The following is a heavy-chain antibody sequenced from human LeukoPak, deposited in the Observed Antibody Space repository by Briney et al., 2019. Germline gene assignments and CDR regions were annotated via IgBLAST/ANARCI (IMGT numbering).Heavy chain of an antibody. V-gene: IGHV4-4*02. CDR1: GGSISSSHW. D-gene: IGHD3-16*02. J-gene: IGHJ6*04. CDR3: ARGFIPYYYYHMDV. CDR2: IYHSGST. Sequence: PSETLSLTCAVSGGSISSSHWWSWVRQPPGKGLEWIGEIYHSGSTNYKPSLKSRVTISVDKSKNQFSLKLNSATAADTAVYYCARGFIPYYYYHMDVWGKGTTVTVSS.